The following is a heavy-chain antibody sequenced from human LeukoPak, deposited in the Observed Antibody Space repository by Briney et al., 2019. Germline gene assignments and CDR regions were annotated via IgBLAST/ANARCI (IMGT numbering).Heavy chain of an antibody. V-gene: IGHV1-24*01. CDR3: ATVRGYSSSWYGYAY. Sequence: AASVKVSCKVSGYTLTELSMHWVRQAPGKGLEWMGGFDPEDGETIYAQKFQGRVTMTEDTSTDTAYMELSSLRSEDAAVYYCATVRGYSSSWYGYAYWGQGTLVTVSS. CDR1: GYTLTELS. D-gene: IGHD6-13*01. CDR2: FDPEDGET. J-gene: IGHJ4*02.